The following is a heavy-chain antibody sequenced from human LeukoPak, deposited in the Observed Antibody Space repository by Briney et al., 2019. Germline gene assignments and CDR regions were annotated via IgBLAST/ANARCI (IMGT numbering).Heavy chain of an antibody. CDR3: ARRSVVGATGFDY. J-gene: IGHJ4*02. Sequence: SETLSLTCTVSGGSISSSSYYWGWIRQPPGKGLEWIGSIYYSGSTYYNPSLKSRVTISVDTSKNQFSLKLSSVTAADTAVYYCARRSVVGATGFDYWGQGTLVTVCS. CDR1: GGSISSSSYY. V-gene: IGHV4-39*01. D-gene: IGHD1-26*01. CDR2: IYYSGST.